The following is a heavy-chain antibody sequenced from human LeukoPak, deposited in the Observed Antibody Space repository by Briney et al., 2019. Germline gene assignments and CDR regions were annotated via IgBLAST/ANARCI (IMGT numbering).Heavy chain of an antibody. CDR3: ARSSGWIREYYCMDV. D-gene: IGHD6-19*01. Sequence: ASVKVSCKASGYTFTGYYIHWVRQAPGQGLEWLGWINPDSGGTTYAQKFQGRVTMTRDTSISSVYMELSRLRSDDTAVYYCARSSGWIREYYCMDVWGKGTTVTVSS. V-gene: IGHV1-2*02. CDR2: INPDSGGT. J-gene: IGHJ6*03. CDR1: GYTFTGYY.